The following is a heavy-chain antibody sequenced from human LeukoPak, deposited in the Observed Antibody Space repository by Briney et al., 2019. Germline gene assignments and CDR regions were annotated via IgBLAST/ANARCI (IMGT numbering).Heavy chain of an antibody. CDR3: ARSHWNYDNYLDP. Sequence: SQTLSLTCAISGDSVSSNSAAWSWIRQSPSRGLEWLGRTYYMSKWYHDYAVSVKSRITINPDTSKNQFSLQLNSVTPEDTAVYYCARSHWNYDNYLDPWDQGALVTVSS. V-gene: IGHV6-1*01. J-gene: IGHJ5*02. CDR2: TYYMSKWYH. D-gene: IGHD1-7*01. CDR1: GDSVSSNSAA.